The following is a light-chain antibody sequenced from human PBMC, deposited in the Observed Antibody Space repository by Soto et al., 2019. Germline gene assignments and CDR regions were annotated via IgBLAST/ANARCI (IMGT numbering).Light chain of an antibody. Sequence: QSVLTQPASVSGSPGQSITVSCTGTSSDVGGFRLVSWYHQNPGKAPKLVIYEGSKRPSGVSNRLSGSKSGNTASLTISGLQAEDEGDYYCCSYASSTVIFGGGTQLTVL. V-gene: IGLV2-23*01. CDR1: SSDVGGFRL. J-gene: IGLJ2*01. CDR3: CSYASSTVI. CDR2: EGS.